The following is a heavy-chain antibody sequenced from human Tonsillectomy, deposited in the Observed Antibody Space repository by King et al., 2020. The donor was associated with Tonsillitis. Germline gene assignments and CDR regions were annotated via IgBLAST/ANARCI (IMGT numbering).Heavy chain of an antibody. CDR3: ARQTYYYASSGRYVHFQH. V-gene: IGHV5-10-1*01. CDR2: IDPSDSYT. Sequence: QLVQSGAEVKKPGESLRISCKGSGYSFTSYWISWVRQMPGKGLEWMGRIDPSDSYTNYSPSFQGHVTISADKSISTAYLQWSSLKASDNAMYYCARQTYYYASSGRYVHFQHWVQGTLVTVSS. CDR1: GYSFTSYW. J-gene: IGHJ1*01. D-gene: IGHD3-22*01.